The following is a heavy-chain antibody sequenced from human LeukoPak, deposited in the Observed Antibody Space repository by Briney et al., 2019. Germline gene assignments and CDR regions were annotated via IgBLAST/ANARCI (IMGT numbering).Heavy chain of an antibody. D-gene: IGHD6-19*01. CDR2: ISGSGGST. CDR1: GFTFSSYA. V-gene: IGHV3-23*01. CDR3: AKGIAVAGIGGYYYYHMDV. J-gene: IGHJ6*03. Sequence: PGGSLRPSCAASGFTFSSYAMSWVRQAPGKGLEWVSAISGSGGSTYYADSVKGRFTISRDNSKNTPYLQMNSLRAEDTAVYYCAKGIAVAGIGGYYYYHMDVWGKGTTVTVSS.